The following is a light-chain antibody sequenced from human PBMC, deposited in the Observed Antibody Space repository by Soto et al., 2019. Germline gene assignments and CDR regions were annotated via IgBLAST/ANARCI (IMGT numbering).Light chain of an antibody. CDR1: SGDVGGYNF. J-gene: IGLJ3*02. CDR3: SSYAGGIIWV. CDR2: EVS. Sequence: QSVLTQPPSASGSPGQSVTISCTGTSGDVGGYNFVSWYQQHPGKAPKFMIYEVSKRPSGVPDRFSGSKSGNTASLTVSGLQAEDEADYYCSSYAGGIIWVFGGGTKLTVL. V-gene: IGLV2-8*01.